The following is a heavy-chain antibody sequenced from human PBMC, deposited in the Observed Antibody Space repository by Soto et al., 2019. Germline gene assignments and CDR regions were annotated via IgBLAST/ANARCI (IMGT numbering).Heavy chain of an antibody. V-gene: IGHV1-8*01. J-gene: IGHJ3*02. D-gene: IGHD6-19*01. CDR3: ARGEKIAVAGKLSVFDI. Sequence: GASVKVSCKASGYTFTSYDINWVRQATGQGLEWMGWMNPNSGNTGYAQKFQGRVTMTRNTSISTAYMELSSLRSEDTAVYYCARGEKIAVAGKLSVFDIWGQGTMVTVSS. CDR2: MNPNSGNT. CDR1: GYTFTSYD.